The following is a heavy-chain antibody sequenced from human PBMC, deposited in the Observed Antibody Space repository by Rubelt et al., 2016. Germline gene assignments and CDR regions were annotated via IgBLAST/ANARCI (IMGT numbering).Heavy chain of an antibody. J-gene: IGHJ4*02. Sequence: AMSWVRQAPGKGLEWVSAISGSGGSTYYADSVKGRFTISRDNAKNSLYLQMNSLRAEDTAVYFCARRRGGYYFDYWGQGALVTVSS. V-gene: IGHV3-23*01. D-gene: IGHD3-16*01. CDR2: ISGSGGST. CDR3: ARRRGGYYFDY. CDR1: A.